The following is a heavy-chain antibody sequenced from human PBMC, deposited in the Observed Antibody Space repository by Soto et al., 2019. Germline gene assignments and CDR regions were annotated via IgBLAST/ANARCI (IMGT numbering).Heavy chain of an antibody. CDR2: FSGSNGTT. Sequence: PGGSLRLSCAASGFTFSNYAMSWVRLAPGKGLEWVSGFSGSNGTTHNADSVEGRFTISRDNSKNTLYLQMNSLRAEDTAIYYCARSIIEPEGTGNFDYWGQGTLVTVSS. V-gene: IGHV3-23*01. J-gene: IGHJ4*02. CDR3: ARSIIEPEGTGNFDY. CDR1: GFTFSNYA. D-gene: IGHD3-3*01.